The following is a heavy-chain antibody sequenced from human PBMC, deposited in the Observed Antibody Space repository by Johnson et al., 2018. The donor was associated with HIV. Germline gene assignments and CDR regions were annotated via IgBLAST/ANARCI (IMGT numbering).Heavy chain of an antibody. Sequence: QVLLVESGGGVVQPGESRRLSCAASGFTFSSYALHWVRQAPGKGLEWVAVISYDGSNKYYADSVKGRFSLSRDNSKNTLSLQMNSLRPEDTAVYYCARDRPSGWPDAFDIWGQGTMVTVSS. CDR3: ARDRPSGWPDAFDI. CDR2: ISYDGSNK. J-gene: IGHJ3*02. D-gene: IGHD6-19*01. CDR1: GFTFSSYA. V-gene: IGHV3-30*04.